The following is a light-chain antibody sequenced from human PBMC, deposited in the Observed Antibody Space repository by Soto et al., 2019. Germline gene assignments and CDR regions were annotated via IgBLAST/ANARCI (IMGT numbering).Light chain of an antibody. CDR1: TSNIGNNT. CDR2: YDD. V-gene: IGLV1-36*01. CDR3: ATWDDSLNAPV. J-gene: IGLJ2*01. Sequence: QSVLTQPSSVSEAPGQRVTISCSGSTSNIGNNTVNWYQQLPGRAPKLLVFYDDVLPAGVSDRFSGSKSGTSASLAISGLQSEDEADYYCATWDDSLNAPVFGGGTQLTVL.